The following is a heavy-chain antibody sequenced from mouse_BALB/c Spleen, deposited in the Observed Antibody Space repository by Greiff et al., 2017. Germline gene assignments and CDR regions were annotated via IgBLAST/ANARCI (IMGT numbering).Heavy chain of an antibody. D-gene: IGHD1-2*01. CDR3: AREGFITTATGFSFDY. V-gene: IGHV1-67*01. Sequence: QVQLQQSGPELVRPGVSVKISCKGSSYTFTDYAMHWVKQSHAKSLEWIGVISTYYGNTNYNQKFKGKATMTVDKSSSTAYMELARLTSEDSAVYYCAREGFITTATGFSFDYWGQGTTLTVSS. CDR2: ISTYYGNT. J-gene: IGHJ2*01. CDR1: SYTFTDYA.